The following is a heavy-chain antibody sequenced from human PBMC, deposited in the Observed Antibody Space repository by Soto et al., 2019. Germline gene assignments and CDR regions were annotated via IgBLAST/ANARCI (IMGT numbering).Heavy chain of an antibody. CDR3: ARGRSNQYASSPPPKFDP. CDR2: IGTIRDT. J-gene: IGHJ5*02. Sequence: RLSCAASGFTFSTYDMHWVRQATGKGLEWVSAIGTIRDTYYLDSVKGRFTISRENAKNSVYLQMNSLRAGDTAVYYCARGRSNQYASSPPPKFDPWGRGTLGAVSS. CDR1: GFTFSTYD. D-gene: IGHD2-8*01. V-gene: IGHV3-13*01.